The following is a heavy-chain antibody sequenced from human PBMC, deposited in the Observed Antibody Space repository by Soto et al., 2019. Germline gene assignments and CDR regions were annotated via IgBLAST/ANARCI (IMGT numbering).Heavy chain of an antibody. V-gene: IGHV2-5*02. J-gene: IGHJ4*02. CDR1: GFSLSNSGVG. Sequence: QITLKESGPSPVKPTQTLTVTCTFSGFSLSNSGVGVAWIRQPPGKALEWLALIYGDNDKRYSPSLKTRLTITKDTPKTQVVLTMTTMDPVDIATYYCAHCTLHDYGDYDPGTSHVFDSWGQGTLVTVSS. CDR3: AHCTLHDYGDYDPGTSHVFDS. CDR2: IYGDNDK. D-gene: IGHD4-17*01.